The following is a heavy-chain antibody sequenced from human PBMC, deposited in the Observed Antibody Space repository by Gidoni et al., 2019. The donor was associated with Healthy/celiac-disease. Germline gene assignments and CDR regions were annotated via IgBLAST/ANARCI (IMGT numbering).Heavy chain of an antibody. V-gene: IGHV4-61*01. CDR2: IYYSGST. CDR3: ARGSVAGPKNDAFDI. Sequence: QVQLQESGPGLVKPSETLSLTCTVSGGAVSSGSYYWSWIRQPPGKGLEWIGYIYYSGSTNYNPSLKSRVTISVDTSKNQFSLKLSSVTAADTAVYYCARGSVAGPKNDAFDIWGQGTMVTVSS. CDR1: GGAVSSGSYY. D-gene: IGHD6-19*01. J-gene: IGHJ3*02.